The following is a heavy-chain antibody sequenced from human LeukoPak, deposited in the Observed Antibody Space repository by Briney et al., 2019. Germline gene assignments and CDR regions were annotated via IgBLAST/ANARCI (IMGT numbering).Heavy chain of an antibody. CDR3: ARVGVRTYCGSGCYSDYFDS. CDR2: IYFRGSI. Sequence: SETLSLTCTVTGDFFSGSTYDWAWIRQPPGKGLEWIGNIYFRGSIHYSPSLESRVAISVDTSKNQFSLRLNSVTAADTAVSYCARVGVRTYCGSGCYSDYFDSWGQGTLVTVSS. J-gene: IGHJ4*02. D-gene: IGHD2-21*02. CDR1: GDFFSGSTYD. V-gene: IGHV4-39*07.